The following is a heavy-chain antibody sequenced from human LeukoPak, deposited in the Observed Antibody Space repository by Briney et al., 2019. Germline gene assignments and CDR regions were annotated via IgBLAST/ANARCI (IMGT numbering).Heavy chain of an antibody. Sequence: GGSRRLSCAASGFTFSSYAMSWVRRAPGKGLEWVSAISGSGGSTYYADSVKGRFTISRDNSKNTLYLQMNSLRAEDTAVYYCAKVGAYCGGDCSYFDYWGQGTLVTVSS. CDR1: GFTFSSYA. CDR3: AKVGAYCGGDCSYFDY. CDR2: ISGSGGST. J-gene: IGHJ4*02. D-gene: IGHD2-21*02. V-gene: IGHV3-23*01.